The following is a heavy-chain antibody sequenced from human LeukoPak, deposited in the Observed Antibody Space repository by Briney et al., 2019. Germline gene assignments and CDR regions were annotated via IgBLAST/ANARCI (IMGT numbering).Heavy chain of an antibody. CDR3: ARPPYFDFRSGFYSDHYYFMEV. CDR1: GFTFSNYW. V-gene: IGHV3-74*01. Sequence: GGSLRLSCAASGFTFSNYWMHWVRHVPGKGLVWVSHINNDGSRTSYADSVKGRFTVSRDNDKNTLYLQMNSLRVEDTAVYYCARPPYFDFRSGFYSDHYYFMEVWGKGTSVTVS. J-gene: IGHJ6*03. CDR2: INNDGSRT. D-gene: IGHD3-3*01.